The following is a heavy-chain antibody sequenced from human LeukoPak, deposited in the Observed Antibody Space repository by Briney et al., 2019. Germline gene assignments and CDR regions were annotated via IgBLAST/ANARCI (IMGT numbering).Heavy chain of an antibody. CDR2: IYYSGST. CDR3: ARHMWLLGVDP. Sequence: KTSETLSLTCTVSGGSISSSSYYWGWIRQPPGKGLEWIGSIYYSGSTYYNPSLKSRVTISVDTSKNQFSLKLSSVTAADTAVYYCARHMWLLGVDPWGQGTLVTVSS. D-gene: IGHD5-12*01. CDR1: GGSISSSSYY. V-gene: IGHV4-39*01. J-gene: IGHJ5*02.